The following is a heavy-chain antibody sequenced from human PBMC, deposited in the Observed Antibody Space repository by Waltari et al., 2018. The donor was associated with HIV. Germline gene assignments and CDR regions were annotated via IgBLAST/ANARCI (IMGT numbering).Heavy chain of an antibody. CDR3: ATDEMGKDSSGYYHGAFDI. D-gene: IGHD3-22*01. V-gene: IGHV1-24*01. J-gene: IGHJ3*02. CDR1: GYTLTELS. Sequence: QVQLVQSGAEVKKPGASVKVSCKVSGYTLTELSMHWVRQAPGKGLEWMGVFGPEDGETIYAEKFQGRVTMTEDTSTDTAYMELSSLRSEDTAVYYCATDEMGKDSSGYYHGAFDIWGQGTMVTVSS. CDR2: FGPEDGET.